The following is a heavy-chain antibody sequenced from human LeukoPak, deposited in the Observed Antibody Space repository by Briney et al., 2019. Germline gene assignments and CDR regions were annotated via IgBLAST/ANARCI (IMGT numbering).Heavy chain of an antibody. CDR1: GLSFRSYG. D-gene: IGHD2-8*01. CDR2: ISGSGDNP. Sequence: PGGSLRLSCEAFGLSFRSYGMSWARQAPGKGLDWVSGISGSGDNPYYTDSVKGRFTISRDNSKTTLYLQMNSLRVRDTAVYYCAKCWTSDGVCLNFDHWGQGALVTVSS. V-gene: IGHV3-23*01. J-gene: IGHJ4*02. CDR3: AKCWTSDGVCLNFDH.